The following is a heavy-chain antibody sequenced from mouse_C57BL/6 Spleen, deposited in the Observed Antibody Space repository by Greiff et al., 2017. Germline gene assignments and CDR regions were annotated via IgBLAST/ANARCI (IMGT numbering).Heavy chain of an antibody. J-gene: IGHJ2*01. D-gene: IGHD1-1*01. CDR2: FHPYNDDT. CDR1: GYTFTTYP. Sequence: QVQLQQSGAELVKPGASVKMSCKASGYTFTTYPIEWMKQNHGKSLEWIGNFHPYNDDTKYNEKFNGKATLTVEQSSSTVYLELSRLTSDDSAVYYCARAYGSLPYFDYWGQGTTLTVSS. V-gene: IGHV1-47*01. CDR3: ARAYGSLPYFDY.